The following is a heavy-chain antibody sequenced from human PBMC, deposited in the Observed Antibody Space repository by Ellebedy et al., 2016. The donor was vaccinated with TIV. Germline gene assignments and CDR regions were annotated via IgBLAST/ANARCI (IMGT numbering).Heavy chain of an antibody. CDR1: GYTFISYY. CDR3: ARVISDYGDYGYYFDY. Sequence: ASVKVSXXASGYTFISYYMHWVRQAPGQGLEWMGIINPSGGSASYAQKFQGRVTMTRDTSTSTVYMELSSLRSEDTAVYYCARVISDYGDYGYYFDYWGQGTLVTVSS. J-gene: IGHJ4*02. CDR2: INPSGGSA. D-gene: IGHD4-17*01. V-gene: IGHV1-46*01.